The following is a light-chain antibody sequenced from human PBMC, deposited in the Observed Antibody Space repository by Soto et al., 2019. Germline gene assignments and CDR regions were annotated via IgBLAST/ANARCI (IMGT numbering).Light chain of an antibody. J-gene: IGKJ2*01. CDR3: MQALQTPYT. CDR1: QSLLHANGYNY. Sequence: DIVMTESPLSLPVTPGDPASISCRSSQSLLHANGYNYLDWYLQKPGQSPQLLIYLRSNRASGVHERFSGSGSGTDFTLKISRVEAEDVGVYYCMQALQTPYTFGQGTKLEIK. V-gene: IGKV2-28*01. CDR2: LRS.